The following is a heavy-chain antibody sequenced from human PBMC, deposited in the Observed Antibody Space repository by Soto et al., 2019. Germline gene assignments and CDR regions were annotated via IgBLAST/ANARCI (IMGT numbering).Heavy chain of an antibody. Sequence: GASVKVSCKASGYTFTSYGISWVRQAPGQGLEWMGWISAYNDNTNYAQKLQGRVTMTTDTSTSTANMDLRSLRSDDTAVYYCAREGYCSGGSCYSSWFDPWGQGTLVTVSS. CDR3: AREGYCSGGSCYSSWFDP. CDR2: ISAYNDNT. CDR1: GYTFTSYG. V-gene: IGHV1-18*01. D-gene: IGHD2-15*01. J-gene: IGHJ5*02.